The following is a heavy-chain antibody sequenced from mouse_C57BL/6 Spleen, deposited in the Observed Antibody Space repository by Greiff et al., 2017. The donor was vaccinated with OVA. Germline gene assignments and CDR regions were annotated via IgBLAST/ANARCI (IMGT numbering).Heavy chain of an antibody. CDR2: IDPENGDT. D-gene: IGHD2-2*01. J-gene: IGHJ3*01. CDR1: GFNIKDDY. Sequence: EVKLMESGAELVRPGASVKLSCTASGFNIKDDYMHWVKQRPEQGLEWIGWIDPENGDTEYASKFQGKATITADTSSNTAYMQLSSLTSEDTAVYYCTTYGYEMAYWGQGTLVTVSA. CDR3: TTYGYEMAY. V-gene: IGHV14-4*01.